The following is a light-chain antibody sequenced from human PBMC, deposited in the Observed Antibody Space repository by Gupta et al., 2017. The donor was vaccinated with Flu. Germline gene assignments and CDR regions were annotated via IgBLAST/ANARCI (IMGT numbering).Light chain of an antibody. CDR1: ESVRRA. CDR2: GAS. J-gene: IGKJ4*01. CDR3: RHDNTWTT. V-gene: IGKV3-15*01. Sequence: STTPRSLSRGERATRSCRDSESVRRALKWEQHKPVLAPRLIIYGASTSAKGIADRFSGRGVGKDFTLTIIRRQYEDFAAYYLRHDNTWTTFGWGTKVEI.